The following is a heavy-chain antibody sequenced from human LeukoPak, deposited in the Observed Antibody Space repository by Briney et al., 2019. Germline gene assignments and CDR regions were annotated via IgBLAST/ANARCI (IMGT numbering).Heavy chain of an antibody. CDR3: ARARKHHDAFDI. J-gene: IGHJ3*02. CDR2: MNPNSGNT. V-gene: IGHV1-8*02. CDR1: GYTFTNYG. Sequence: ASVKVSCKASGYTFTNYGISWVRQATGQGLEWMGWMNPNSGNTGYAQKFQGRVTMTRNTSISTAYMELSSLRSEDTAVYYCARARKHHDAFDIWGQGTMVTVSS.